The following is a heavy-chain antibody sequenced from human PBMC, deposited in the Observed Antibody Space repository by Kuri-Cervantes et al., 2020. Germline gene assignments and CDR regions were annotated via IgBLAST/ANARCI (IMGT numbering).Heavy chain of an antibody. V-gene: IGHV4-61*01. CDR1: GGSVSSGSYY. CDR2: IYYSGST. Sequence: GSLRFSCTVSGGSVSSGSYYWSWIRQPPGKGLEWIGYIYYSGSTNYNPSLKSRVTISVDTSKNQFSLKLSSVTAADTAVYYCAWGDGMDVWGQGTTVTVSS. CDR3: AWGDGMDV. J-gene: IGHJ6*02. D-gene: IGHD3-16*01.